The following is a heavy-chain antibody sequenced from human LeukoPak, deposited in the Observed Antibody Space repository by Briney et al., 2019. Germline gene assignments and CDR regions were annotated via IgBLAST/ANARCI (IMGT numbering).Heavy chain of an antibody. CDR1: GGSISSYY. Sequence: NSSETLSLTCTISGGSISSYYWSWIRQPPGKGLEWIGYIYYSGSTYYNPSLRSRVTISVDTSKNQFSLKLSSVTAADTAVYYCARLGYCGGDCYFWGQGTLVTVSS. CDR2: IYYSGST. CDR3: ARLGYCGGDCYF. J-gene: IGHJ4*02. V-gene: IGHV4-59*01. D-gene: IGHD2-21*02.